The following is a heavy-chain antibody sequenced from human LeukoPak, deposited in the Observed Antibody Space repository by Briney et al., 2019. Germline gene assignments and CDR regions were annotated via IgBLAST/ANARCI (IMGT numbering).Heavy chain of an antibody. D-gene: IGHD2-21*01. CDR2: IRRDGGEK. V-gene: IGHV3-7*05. Sequence: GGSLRLSCVVSGFTFSSYWMSWVRQAPGKGLEWVANIRRDGGEKYYVDSVKGRFTISRDNAKKSLYLQMNSLRAEDTAVYYCAREGHSGDYFDYWGQGTLVTVSS. J-gene: IGHJ4*02. CDR3: AREGHSGDYFDY. CDR1: GFTFSSYW.